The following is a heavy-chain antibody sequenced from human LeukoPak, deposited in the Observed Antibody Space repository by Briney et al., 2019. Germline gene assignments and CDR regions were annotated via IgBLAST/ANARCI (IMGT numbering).Heavy chain of an antibody. J-gene: IGHJ4*02. Sequence: GGSLRLSCTASRFTFNNYAVSWVRQAPGKGLEWVSGISGGGDSEYYADSVKGRFTISRDNAKNTLYLQMNSLRVEDTAVYYCARARYCSSTSCYIGCWGQGIIVTAS. D-gene: IGHD2-2*01. V-gene: IGHV3-23*01. CDR3: ARARYCSSTSCYIGC. CDR1: RFTFNNYA. CDR2: ISGGGDSE.